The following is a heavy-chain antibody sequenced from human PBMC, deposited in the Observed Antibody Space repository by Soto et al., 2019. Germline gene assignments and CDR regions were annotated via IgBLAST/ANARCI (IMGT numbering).Heavy chain of an antibody. V-gene: IGHV3-15*01. J-gene: IGHJ6*02. CDR2: IKSKVDGGTA. D-gene: IGHD2-2*01. CDR3: TTLSYLYYDGMDV. CDR1: GFTFINAW. Sequence: GGSLRLSCGASGFTFINAWMNWVRQGPGKGLEWLGRIKSKVDGGTADYGAATKGRFSISRDDLKNMLYLQMNSLKPDDTAVYYCTTLSYLYYDGMDVWGQGTTVTVSS.